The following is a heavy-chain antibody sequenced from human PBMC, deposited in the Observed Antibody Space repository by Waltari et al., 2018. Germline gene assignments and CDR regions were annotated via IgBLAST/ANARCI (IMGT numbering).Heavy chain of an antibody. CDR2: LQPAGSEK. V-gene: IGHV3-7*04. Sequence: EVQLVESGGCLVQPGGSLRPSCAAFGFTVSTSWMSCVRQAPGKWPEWVANLQPAGSEKYYGDSGKGRFTISRDNAKNSLYLQMNSLGAEDTAGYYCARAGYDFWSGYYGWGQGTLVTVSS. J-gene: IGHJ4*02. CDR1: GFTVSTSW. CDR3: ARAGYDFWSGYYG. D-gene: IGHD3-3*01.